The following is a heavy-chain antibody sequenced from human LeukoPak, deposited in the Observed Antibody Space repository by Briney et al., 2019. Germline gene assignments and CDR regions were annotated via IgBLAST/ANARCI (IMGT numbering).Heavy chain of an antibody. Sequence: SETLSLTCTVSGGSISSSSYYWGWIRQPPGKGLEWIGSIYYSGSTYCNPSLKSRVTISVDTSKNQFSLKLSSVTAADTAVYYCASQPSGSYYYYYYMDVWGKGTTVTVSS. J-gene: IGHJ6*03. CDR1: GGSISSSSYY. CDR3: ASQPSGSYYYYYYMDV. D-gene: IGHD1-26*01. V-gene: IGHV4-39*07. CDR2: IYYSGST.